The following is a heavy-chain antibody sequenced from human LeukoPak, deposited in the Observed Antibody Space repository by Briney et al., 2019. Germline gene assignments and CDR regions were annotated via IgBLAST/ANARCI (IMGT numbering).Heavy chain of an antibody. CDR3: QRVTIFGVVIDFDY. CDR2: ISAYNGNT. CDR1: GYTFTSYG. Sequence: GASVKVSCKASGYTFTSYGISWVRQAPGQGLEWMGWISAYNGNTNYAQKLQGRVTLTADTSTATAYMELRGLRSDDTAVYYCQRVTIFGVVIDFDYWGQGTLVAVSS. D-gene: IGHD3-3*01. J-gene: IGHJ4*02. V-gene: IGHV1-18*01.